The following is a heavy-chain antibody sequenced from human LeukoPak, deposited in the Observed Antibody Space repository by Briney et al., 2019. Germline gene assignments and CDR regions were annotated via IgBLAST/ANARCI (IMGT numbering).Heavy chain of an antibody. Sequence: GGSLRLSCAASGFTFSSYSMNWVRQAPGKGLEWVSYISSSGSTIYYADSVKGRFTISRDNAKNSLYLQMNSLRAEDTAVYYCAELGITMIGGVWGKGTTVIISS. D-gene: IGHD3-10*02. V-gene: IGHV3-48*04. CDR3: AELGITMIGGV. J-gene: IGHJ6*04. CDR2: ISSSGSTI. CDR1: GFTFSSYS.